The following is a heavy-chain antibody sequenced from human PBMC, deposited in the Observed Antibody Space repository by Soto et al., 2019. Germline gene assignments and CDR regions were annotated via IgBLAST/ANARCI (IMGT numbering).Heavy chain of an antibody. CDR3: ARDLAGCSSTSCYALHYGMDV. CDR1: GYTFTSYG. D-gene: IGHD2-2*01. J-gene: IGHJ6*02. CDR2: ISAYNGNT. V-gene: IGHV1-18*01. Sequence: GASVKVTCKASGYTFTSYGIIWVRQAPGQGLEWMGWISAYNGNTNYAQKLQGRVTMTTDTSTSTAYMELRSLRSDDTAVYYCARDLAGCSSTSCYALHYGMDVWGQGTTVTVSS.